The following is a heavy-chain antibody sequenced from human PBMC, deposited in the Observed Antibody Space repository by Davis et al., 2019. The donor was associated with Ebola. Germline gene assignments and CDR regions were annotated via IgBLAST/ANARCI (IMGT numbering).Heavy chain of an antibody. Sequence: GESLKISCAASGFTFSSYAMSWVRQAPGKGLEWVSAISGSGGSTYYADSVKGRFTISRDNSKNTLYLQMNSLRAEDTAVYYCAKDARVITFGGVIVGVIDYWGQGTLVTVSS. CDR1: GFTFSSYA. J-gene: IGHJ4*02. V-gene: IGHV3-23*01. D-gene: IGHD3-16*02. CDR3: AKDARVITFGGVIVGVIDY. CDR2: ISGSGGST.